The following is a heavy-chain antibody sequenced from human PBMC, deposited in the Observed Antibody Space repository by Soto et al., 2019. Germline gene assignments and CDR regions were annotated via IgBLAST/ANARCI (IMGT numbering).Heavy chain of an antibody. V-gene: IGHV3-23*01. CDR1: GFTFSSYA. CDR2: ISGSGGST. CDR3: AAARRKYFDY. D-gene: IGHD6-6*01. J-gene: IGHJ4*02. Sequence: LRLSCAASGFTFSSYAMSWVRQAPGKGLEWVSAISGSGGSTYYADSVKGRFTVSRGNSKNTLYLQMNSLRAEDTAVYYCAAARRKYFDYWGQGTLVTVSS.